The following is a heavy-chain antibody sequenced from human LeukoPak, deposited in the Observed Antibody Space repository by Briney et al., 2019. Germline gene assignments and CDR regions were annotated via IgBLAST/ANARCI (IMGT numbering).Heavy chain of an antibody. CDR2: IYYSGGT. D-gene: IGHD6-6*01. J-gene: IGHJ4*02. CDR3: ARQSGYSSSFDY. CDR1: GDSISSYY. V-gene: IGHV4-59*08. Sequence: SETLSLTCTVSGDSISSYYWSWIRQPPGMGLEWIGYIYYSGGTNYNPSLKSRVTISVDTSKNQFSLKLSSVTAADTAVYYCARQSGYSSSFDYWGQGTLVTVSS.